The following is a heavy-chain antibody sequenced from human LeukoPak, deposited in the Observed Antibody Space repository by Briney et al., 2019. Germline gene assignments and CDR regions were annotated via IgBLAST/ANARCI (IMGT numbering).Heavy chain of an antibody. CDR3: AREGASSSFGY. Sequence: PGGSLRLSCAAAGHYLMHWVRQAPGKGLEWVSVLYSGGNTYHADSVKGRFTISRDNSKNTLYLQMNSLRAEDTAVYYCAREGASSSFGYWGQGTLVTVSS. V-gene: IGHV3-53*01. J-gene: IGHJ4*02. CDR1: GHYL. D-gene: IGHD6-13*01. CDR2: LYSGGNT.